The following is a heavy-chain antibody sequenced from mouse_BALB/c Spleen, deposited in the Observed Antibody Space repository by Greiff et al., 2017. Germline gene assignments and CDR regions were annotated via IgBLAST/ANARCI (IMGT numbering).Heavy chain of an antibody. CDR3: AREAITTGAY. CDR2: ISYDGSN. D-gene: IGHD2-4*01. J-gene: IGHJ3*01. CDR1: GYSITSGYY. V-gene: IGHV3-6*02. Sequence: ESGPGLVKPSQSLSLTCSVTGYSITSGYYWNWIRQFPGNKLEWMGYISYDGSNNYNPSLKNRISITRDTSKNQFFLKLNSVTTEDTATYYCAREAITTGAYWGLGTLVTVSA.